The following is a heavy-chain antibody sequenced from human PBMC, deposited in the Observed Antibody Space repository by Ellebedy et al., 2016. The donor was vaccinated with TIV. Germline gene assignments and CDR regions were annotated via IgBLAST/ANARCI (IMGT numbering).Heavy chain of an antibody. D-gene: IGHD2-2*01. Sequence: GESLKISCAAPGFTFTSYWMHWVRQAPGKELVWVSRIKGDGSSAGYADSVKGRFTISRDNAKNTLYLQMNSLRAEDTAVYYCARGGLTAASDYWGQGTLVTVSS. CDR1: GFTFTSYW. CDR2: IKGDGSSA. J-gene: IGHJ4*02. V-gene: IGHV3-74*01. CDR3: ARGGLTAASDY.